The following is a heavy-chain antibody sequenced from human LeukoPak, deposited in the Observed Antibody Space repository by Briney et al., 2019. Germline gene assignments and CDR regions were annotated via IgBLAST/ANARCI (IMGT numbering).Heavy chain of an antibody. V-gene: IGHV3-33*01. D-gene: IGHD1-26*01. CDR2: IWYDGSNK. Sequence: GGSLRLSCATSGFTFSSYGMHWVRQAPGKGLEWVAVIWYDGSNKYYADSVKGRFTISRDNSKNTLYLQMNSLRAEDTAVYYCARDFSGSYYFDYWGQGALVTVSS. CDR1: GFTFSSYG. CDR3: ARDFSGSYYFDY. J-gene: IGHJ4*02.